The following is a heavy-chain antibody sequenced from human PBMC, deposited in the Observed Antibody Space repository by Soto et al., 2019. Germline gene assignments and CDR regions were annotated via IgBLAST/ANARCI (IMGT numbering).Heavy chain of an antibody. J-gene: IGHJ4*02. CDR2: INPYNGNT. V-gene: IGHV1-18*01. Sequence: ASVKVSCKASGYTFNTYGITWVRQAPGQGLEWMGWINPYNGNTKFAQKLQDRVTMTTATSTSTAYMELASLRSDDTAVYYCARGCIAVTTHLCYWGQGTLVTVSS. CDR1: GYTFNTYG. D-gene: IGHD4-17*01. CDR3: ARGCIAVTTHLCY.